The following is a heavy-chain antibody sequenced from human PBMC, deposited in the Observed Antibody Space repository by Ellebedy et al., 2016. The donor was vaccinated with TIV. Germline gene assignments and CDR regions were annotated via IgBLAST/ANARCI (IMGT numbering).Heavy chain of an antibody. Sequence: GESLKISCAASGFTFSRYAMIWVRQAPGKGLEWVSSITGCGDTTYYADSVKGRFTISRDNSRNTLYLQMNSLRAEDTAAYFCATNYGRYSHGNPDYWGQGTLVTVSS. D-gene: IGHD5-18*01. V-gene: IGHV3-23*01. CDR1: GFTFSRYA. J-gene: IGHJ4*02. CDR2: ITGCGDTT. CDR3: ATNYGRYSHGNPDY.